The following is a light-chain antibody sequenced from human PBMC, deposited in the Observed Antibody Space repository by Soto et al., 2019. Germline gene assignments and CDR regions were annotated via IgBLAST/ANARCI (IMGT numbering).Light chain of an antibody. Sequence: DIQMTQSPSTLSASVGDRVTITCRASATINTWLAWYQQKPGKPPKLLISKASNLESGVPSRFSGSGSETEFTLTISGLQPDDFASCYCEQYDSYSRLTFAGGARVDLK. CDR1: ATINTW. CDR3: EQYDSYSRLT. V-gene: IGKV1-5*03. J-gene: IGKJ4*01. CDR2: KAS.